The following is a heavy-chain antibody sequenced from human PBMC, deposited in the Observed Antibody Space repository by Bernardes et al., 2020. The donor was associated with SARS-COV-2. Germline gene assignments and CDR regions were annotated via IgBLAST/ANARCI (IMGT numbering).Heavy chain of an antibody. CDR3: AKDRALQYQLLYELVAFDI. CDR1: GFTFSSYA. J-gene: IGHJ3*02. V-gene: IGHV3-23*01. D-gene: IGHD2-2*02. Sequence: GGSLRLSCAASGFTFSSYAMSWVRQAPGKGLEWVSAISGSGGSTYYADSVKGRFTISRDNSKNTLYLQMNSLRAEDTAVYYCAKDRALQYQLLYELVAFDIWGQGTMVTFSS. CDR2: ISGSGGST.